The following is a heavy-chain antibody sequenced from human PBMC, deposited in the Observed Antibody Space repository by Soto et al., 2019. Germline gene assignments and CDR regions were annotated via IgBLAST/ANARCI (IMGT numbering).Heavy chain of an antibody. CDR3: ARAAAAQQDYYYYMDV. D-gene: IGHD6-13*01. V-gene: IGHV3-21*01. CDR1: GFTFSSYS. CDR2: ISSSSYI. Sequence: GGSLRLSCAASGFTFSSYSMNWVRQAPGKGLEWVSSISSSSYIYYAGQVKGRFTISRDNAKNSLYLQMNSLRAEDTAVYYCARAAAAQQDYYYYMDVWGKGTTVTVSS. J-gene: IGHJ6*03.